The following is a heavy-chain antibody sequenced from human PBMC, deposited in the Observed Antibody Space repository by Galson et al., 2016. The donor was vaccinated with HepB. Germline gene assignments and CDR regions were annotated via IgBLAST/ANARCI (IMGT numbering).Heavy chain of an antibody. J-gene: IGHJ4*02. CDR1: GFTFSDYY. Sequence: SLRLSCAASGFTFSDYYMNWIRQAPGKGLEWVSDISGGSVTIDYVDSVKGRFTISRDNAKNLLYLQMNSLRADDTAVYFCARWDYTSGPLDSWGRRTLVTVSS. V-gene: IGHV3-11*04. CDR3: ARWDYTSGPLDS. CDR2: ISGGSVTI. D-gene: IGHD6-19*01.